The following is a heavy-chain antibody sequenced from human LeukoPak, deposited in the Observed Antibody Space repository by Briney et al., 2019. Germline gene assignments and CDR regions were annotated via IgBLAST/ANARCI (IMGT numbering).Heavy chain of an antibody. CDR2: ISGSGGST. V-gene: IGHV3-23*01. CDR3: AKEYFDWLSPFQH. Sequence: PGGSLRLSCGASGFTFNNYALSWVRQAPGKGLEWVSAISGSGGSTYYADSVKGRFTISRDNSKNTLYLQMSSLRAEDTAVYYCAKEYFDWLSPFQHWGQGTLVTVSS. CDR1: GFTFNNYA. D-gene: IGHD3-9*01. J-gene: IGHJ1*01.